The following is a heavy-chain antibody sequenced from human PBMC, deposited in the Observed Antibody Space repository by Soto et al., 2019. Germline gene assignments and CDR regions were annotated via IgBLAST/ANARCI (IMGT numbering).Heavy chain of an antibody. Sequence: GASLKVSCQASGGTFSSYAISWVRQAPGQGLEWMGGIIPIFGTANYAQKFQGRVTITADESTSTAYMELSSLRSEDTAVYHCARDRRYTAMAQFDYWGQGTLVTVSS. CDR3: ARDRRYTAMAQFDY. CDR1: GGTFSSYA. D-gene: IGHD5-18*01. V-gene: IGHV1-69*13. CDR2: IIPIFGTA. J-gene: IGHJ4*02.